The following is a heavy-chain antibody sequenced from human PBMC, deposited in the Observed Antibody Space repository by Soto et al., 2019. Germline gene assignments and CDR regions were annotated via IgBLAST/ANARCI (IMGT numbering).Heavy chain of an antibody. CDR2: ITSSSTYI. V-gene: IGHV3-21*01. Sequence: EVQLVESGGGLVKPGGSLRLSCAASGFTFSTYSMNWVRQAPGKGLEWVSSITSSSTYIYYADSVKDRFTISRDNAKNSLYLQMNSLRAEDTAVYYCARDKAVAGILYYFDCWGQGTLVTVSS. CDR3: ARDKAVAGILYYFDC. D-gene: IGHD6-19*01. CDR1: GFTFSTYS. J-gene: IGHJ4*02.